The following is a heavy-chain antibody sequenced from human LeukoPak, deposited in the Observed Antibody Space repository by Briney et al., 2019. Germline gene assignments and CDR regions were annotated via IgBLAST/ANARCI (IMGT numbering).Heavy chain of an antibody. CDR1: GFTFRSYG. Sequence: GGSLRLSCVASGFTFRSYGMSWVRQAPGKGLEWVSAISGTGGNTCYADSVKGRFTISRDNSKNTLYLQMDSLRAEDTAVYYCAKDQRYNYGDYWGQGTLVTVSS. J-gene: IGHJ4*02. V-gene: IGHV3-23*01. CDR2: ISGTGGNT. CDR3: AKDQRYNYGDY. D-gene: IGHD5-18*01.